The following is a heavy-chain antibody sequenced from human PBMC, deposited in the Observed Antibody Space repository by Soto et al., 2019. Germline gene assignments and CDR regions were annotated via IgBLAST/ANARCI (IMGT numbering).Heavy chain of an antibody. CDR2: IYPGDSDT. CDR3: ARRKTYGLHGDYGYFDY. D-gene: IGHD4-17*01. CDR1: GYSFTSYW. J-gene: IGHJ4*02. V-gene: IGHV5-51*01. Sequence: PGESLKISCKGSGYSFTSYWIGWVRQMAGKGLEWMGIIYPGDSDTRYSPSFQGQVTISADKSISTAYLQWSSLKASDTAMYYCARRKTYGLHGDYGYFDYWGQGTLVTVSS.